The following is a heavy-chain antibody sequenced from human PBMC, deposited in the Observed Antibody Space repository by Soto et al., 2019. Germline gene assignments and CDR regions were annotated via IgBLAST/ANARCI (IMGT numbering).Heavy chain of an antibody. J-gene: IGHJ4*02. CDR2: INSDGSST. D-gene: IGHD6-13*01. V-gene: IGHV3-74*01. CDR1: GFTFSSYW. CDR3: AMAKYSSSWDY. Sequence: GGSLRLSCAASGFTFSSYWMHWVRQAPGKGLVWVSRINSDGSSTSYADSVKGRFTISRDNAKNTLYLQMNSLRAEDTAVYYCAMAKYSSSWDYWGQGTLVTVSS.